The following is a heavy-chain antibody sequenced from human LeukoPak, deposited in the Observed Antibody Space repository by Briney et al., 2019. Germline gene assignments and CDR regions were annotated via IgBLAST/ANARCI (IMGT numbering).Heavy chain of an antibody. CDR3: ARNVGPGTPED. V-gene: IGHV3-7*03. J-gene: IGHJ4*02. CDR2: RKQDGSEK. CDR1: GFTFSSYW. Sequence: GGSLRLSCAASGFTFSSYWMSWVRQAPGKGLEWVANRKQDGSEKYYVDSVKGRFTISRDNAKNSLYLQMNSLRAEDTAVYYCARNVGPGTPEDWGQGTPVTVSS. D-gene: IGHD1-7*01.